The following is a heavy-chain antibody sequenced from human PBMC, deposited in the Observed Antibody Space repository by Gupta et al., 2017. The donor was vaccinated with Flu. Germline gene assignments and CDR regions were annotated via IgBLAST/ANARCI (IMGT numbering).Heavy chain of an antibody. CDR2: IKGDGSEK. D-gene: IGHD6-19*01. Sequence: EIKVVESGGGLVQAGGSLRLACEASGFKFDEYWMGWARQVPGKGLEWVANIKGDGSEKYHVDSGRGRFTISRDNAKNSLFLQMKGLGAEDTAVYYCGHSSGWTDFDYRGQGVLVTVSS. J-gene: IGHJ4*02. CDR3: GHSSGWTDFDY. CDR1: GFKFDEYW. V-gene: IGHV3-7*01.